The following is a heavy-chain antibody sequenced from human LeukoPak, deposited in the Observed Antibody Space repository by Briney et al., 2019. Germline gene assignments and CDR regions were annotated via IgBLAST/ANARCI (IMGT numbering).Heavy chain of an antibody. Sequence: GGSLRLSCAASGFTFSNCAMSWVRQAPGKGLEWVSGISGSGGSTYYADSVKGRFTISRDNSKNTLDLQMNSLRAEDTAVYYCARESNWAYYFDYWGQGTLVTVSS. CDR2: ISGSGGST. D-gene: IGHD7-27*01. CDR3: ARESNWAYYFDY. CDR1: GFTFSNCA. V-gene: IGHV3-23*01. J-gene: IGHJ4*02.